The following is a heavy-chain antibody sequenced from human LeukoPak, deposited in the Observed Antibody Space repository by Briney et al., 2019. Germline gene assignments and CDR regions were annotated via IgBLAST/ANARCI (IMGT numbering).Heavy chain of an antibody. CDR3: ARVGSARSLPSLRYFDY. V-gene: IGHV4-61*05. J-gene: IGHJ4*02. D-gene: IGHD3-10*01. CDR1: GGSISNTSYY. Sequence: SETLSLTCTVSGGSISNTSYYWGWIRQPPGKGLEWIGYIYYSGSTNYNPSLKSRVTISVDTSKNQFSLKLSSVTAADTAVYYCARVGSARSLPSLRYFDYWGQGTLVTVSS. CDR2: IYYSGST.